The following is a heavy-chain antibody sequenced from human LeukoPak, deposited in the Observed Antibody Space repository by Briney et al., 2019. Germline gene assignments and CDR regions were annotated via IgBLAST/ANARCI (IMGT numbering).Heavy chain of an antibody. J-gene: IGHJ4*02. CDR2: IYYSGST. D-gene: IGHD3-10*01. CDR1: GGSISSRSYY. Sequence: SETLSLTCTVSGGSISSRSYYWGWIRQPPGKGLEWIGYIYYSGSTNYNPSLKSRVTISVDTSKNQFSLKLSSVTAADTAVYYCAGSRAYGSGSYYKIFDYWGQGTLVTVSS. CDR3: AGSRAYGSGSYYKIFDY. V-gene: IGHV4-61*05.